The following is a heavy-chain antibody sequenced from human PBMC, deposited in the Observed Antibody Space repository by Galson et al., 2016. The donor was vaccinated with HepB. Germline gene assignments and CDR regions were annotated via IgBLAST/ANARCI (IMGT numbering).Heavy chain of an antibody. CDR2: ISGTSNSI. D-gene: IGHD3-10*01. CDR1: GFTFSTYS. Sequence: SLRLSCAAFGFTFSTYSMNWVRQAPGKGLEWVSYISGTSNSIYYADSVKGRFIISRDNAKNSVYLQMNSLRDEDTAVYYCARDRGEGFDPWGQGILVTVSS. CDR3: ARDRGEGFDP. J-gene: IGHJ5*02. V-gene: IGHV3-48*02.